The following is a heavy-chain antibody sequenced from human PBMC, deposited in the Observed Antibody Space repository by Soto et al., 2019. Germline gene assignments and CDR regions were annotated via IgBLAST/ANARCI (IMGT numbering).Heavy chain of an antibody. Sequence: ASVKVSCKASGGTFSSYAISWVRQAPGQGLEWMGGIIPIFGTANYAQKFQGRVTITADESTSTAYMELSSLRSEDTAVYYCARERGSCTNGVCYMVWFDPWGREPLFTVSA. CDR3: ARERGSCTNGVCYMVWFDP. CDR2: IIPIFGTA. J-gene: IGHJ5*02. D-gene: IGHD2-8*01. V-gene: IGHV1-69*13. CDR1: GGTFSSYA.